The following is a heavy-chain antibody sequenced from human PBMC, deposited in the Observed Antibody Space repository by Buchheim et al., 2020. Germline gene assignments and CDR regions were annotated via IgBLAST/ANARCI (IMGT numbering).Heavy chain of an antibody. J-gene: IGHJ6*02. CDR2: INHSGST. Sequence: QVQLQQWGAGLLKPSETLSLTCAVYGGSFSGYYWSWIRQPPGKGLEWIGEINHSGSTNYNPSLKSRVTISVDTSKNQFSLQLSSVTAADTAVYYCASQRTGRYYYYGMDVWGQGTT. V-gene: IGHV4-34*01. D-gene: IGHD7-27*01. CDR1: GGSFSGYY. CDR3: ASQRTGRYYYYGMDV.